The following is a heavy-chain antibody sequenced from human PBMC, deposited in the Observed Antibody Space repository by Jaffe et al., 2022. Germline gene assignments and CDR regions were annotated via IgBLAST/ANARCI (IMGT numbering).Heavy chain of an antibody. Sequence: QVQLQESGPGLVKPSETLSLTCTVSGGSISSYYWSWIRQPPGKGLEWIGYIYYSGSTNYNPSLKSRVTISVDTSKNQFSLKLSSVTAADTAVYYCARDLGGDYVGDDAFDIWGQGTMVTVSS. CDR2: IYYSGST. V-gene: IGHV4-59*01. J-gene: IGHJ3*02. CDR3: ARDLGGDYVGDDAFDI. CDR1: GGSISSYY. D-gene: IGHD4-17*01.